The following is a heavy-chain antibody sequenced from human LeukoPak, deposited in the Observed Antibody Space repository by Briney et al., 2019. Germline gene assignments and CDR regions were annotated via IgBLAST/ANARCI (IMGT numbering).Heavy chain of an antibody. V-gene: IGHV3-7*01. Sequence: PGGSLRLSCVASGFTFSNYWMSWVRQAPGKGLEWVANIKQDGSEKYYVDSVKGRFTISRDNAKNSLYLQMNSLRAEDTAVYYCARDLQQLVSYDYWGQGTLVTVSS. CDR3: ARDLQQLVSYDY. J-gene: IGHJ4*02. D-gene: IGHD6-13*01. CDR2: IKQDGSEK. CDR1: GFTFSNYW.